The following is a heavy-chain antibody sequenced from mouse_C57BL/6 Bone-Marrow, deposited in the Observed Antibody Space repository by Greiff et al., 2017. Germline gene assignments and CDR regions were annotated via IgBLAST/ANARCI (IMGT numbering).Heavy chain of an antibody. CDR3: ARSDYGSSYVRKNY. J-gene: IGHJ2*01. D-gene: IGHD1-1*01. CDR1: GYTFTSYW. Sequence: QVQLQQPGAELVKPGASVKLSCKASGYTFTSYWMHWVKQRPGQGLEWIGMIHPNSGSTNYNEKFKSKATLTVDKSSSTAYMQLSSLTSEDSAVDYCARSDYGSSYVRKNYWGQGTTLTVSS. CDR2: IHPNSGST. V-gene: IGHV1-64*01.